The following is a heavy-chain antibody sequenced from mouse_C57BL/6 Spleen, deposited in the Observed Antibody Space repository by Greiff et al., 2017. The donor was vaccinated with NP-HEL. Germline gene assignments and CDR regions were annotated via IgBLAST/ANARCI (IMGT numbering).Heavy chain of an antibody. V-gene: IGHV1-15*01. CDR3: TRVDYYGSSPWYFDV. D-gene: IGHD1-1*01. J-gene: IGHJ1*03. CDR1: GYTFTDYE. CDR2: IDPETGGT. Sequence: VQLQESGAELVRPGASVTLSCKASGYTFTDYEMHWVKQTPVHGLEWIGAIDPETGGTAYNQKFKGKAILTADKSSSTAYMELRSLTSEDSAVYYCTRVDYYGSSPWYFDVWGTGTTVTVSS.